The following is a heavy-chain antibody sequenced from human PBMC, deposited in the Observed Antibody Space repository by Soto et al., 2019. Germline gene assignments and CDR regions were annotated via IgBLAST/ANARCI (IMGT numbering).Heavy chain of an antibody. CDR3: AADEDREQLGGSVYYVFEV. D-gene: IGHD1-1*01. CDR2: IIPIFRTT. CDR1: GDTFNSFA. J-gene: IGHJ6*04. Sequence: QVQLVQSGAEVKKPGSSVKVSCKASGDTFNSFAISWVRQAPGQGLEWMGGIIPIFRTTKYAQNFQGRVTSTADELTNTGFIEMRSRRFAATAVYSCAADEDREQLGGSVYYVFEVWGKGTTV. V-gene: IGHV1-69*12.